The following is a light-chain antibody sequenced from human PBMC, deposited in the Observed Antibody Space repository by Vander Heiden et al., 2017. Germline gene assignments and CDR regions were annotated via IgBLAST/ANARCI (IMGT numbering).Light chain of an antibody. V-gene: IGLV3-1*01. CDR1: KLVDKY. Sequence: SYVLTQPPSVSVSPGQTASITCSGDKLVDKYASWYQQKAGQPPVLVIYEDKKRPSGIPERFSGSKSGNTATLTISGTQAMDEADYYCQAWDSSTAYVFGTGTKVTVL. J-gene: IGLJ1*01. CDR2: EDK. CDR3: QAWDSSTAYV.